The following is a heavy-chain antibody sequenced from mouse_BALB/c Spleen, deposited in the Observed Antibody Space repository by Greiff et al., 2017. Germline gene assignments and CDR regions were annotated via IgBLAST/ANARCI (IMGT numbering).Heavy chain of an antibody. CDR1: GYAFTNYL. CDR3: ARGIYYGSL. V-gene: IGHV1-54*01. J-gene: IGHJ2*01. CDR2: INPGSGGT. Sequence: VKLQESGAELVRPGTSVKVSCKASGYAFTNYLIEWVKQRPGQGLEWIGVINPGSGGTNYNEKFKGKATLTADKSSSTAYMQLSSLTSDDSAVYFCARGIYYGSLWGQGTTLTVSS. D-gene: IGHD1-1*01.